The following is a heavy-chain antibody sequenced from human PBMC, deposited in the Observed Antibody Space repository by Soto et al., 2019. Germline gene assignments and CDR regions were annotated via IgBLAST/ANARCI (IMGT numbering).Heavy chain of an antibody. CDR3: AKGRRWETVTQDDY. Sequence: EVQLLESGGGLVQPGGSLRLSCAASGFTFSSYAMSWVRQAPGKGLEWVSAISGSGGSTYYADSVKGRFTISRDNSKNTLYLQLNSLRAEDTAVYYCAKGRRWETVTQDDYWGQGTLVTVSS. J-gene: IGHJ4*02. D-gene: IGHD4-17*01. CDR1: GFTFSSYA. CDR2: ISGSGGST. V-gene: IGHV3-23*01.